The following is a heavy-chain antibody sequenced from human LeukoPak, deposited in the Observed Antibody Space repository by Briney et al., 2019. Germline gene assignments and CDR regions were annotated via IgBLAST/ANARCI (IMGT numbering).Heavy chain of an antibody. D-gene: IGHD1-26*01. J-gene: IGHJ3*02. Sequence: GGSLRLSCAASGFTFSSYAMSWVRQAPGKGLEWVAVIWYDGSNKYYADSVKGRFTISRDNSKNTLYLQMNSLGAEDTAVYYCASPYSGSSDAFDIWGQGTMVTVSS. CDR2: IWYDGSNK. V-gene: IGHV3-33*08. CDR3: ASPYSGSSDAFDI. CDR1: GFTFSSYA.